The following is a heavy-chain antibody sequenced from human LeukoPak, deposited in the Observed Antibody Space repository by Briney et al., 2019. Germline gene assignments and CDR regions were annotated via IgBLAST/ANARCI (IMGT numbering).Heavy chain of an antibody. D-gene: IGHD6-13*01. CDR3: AIHLRKQLVVGYFDY. V-gene: IGHV1-8*02. CDR1: GYTFTSYD. Sequence: ASVTVSCKASGYTFTSYDINWVRQATGQGLEWMGWMNPNSGNTGYAQKFQGRVTMTRNTSISTAYMELSSLRSEDTAVYYCAIHLRKQLVVGYFDYWGQGTLVTVSS. CDR2: MNPNSGNT. J-gene: IGHJ4*02.